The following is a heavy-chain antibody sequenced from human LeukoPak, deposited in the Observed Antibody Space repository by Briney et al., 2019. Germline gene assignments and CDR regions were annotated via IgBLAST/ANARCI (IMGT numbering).Heavy chain of an antibody. CDR2: IYTSGST. V-gene: IGHV4-4*07. CDR3: ARELHDYGEASWFDP. J-gene: IGHJ5*02. D-gene: IGHD4-17*01. Sequence: SETLSLTCTVSGGSISSYYWSWIRQPAGKGLEWIGRIYTSGSTNYNPSLKSRVTMSVDTSKNQFSLKLSSVTAADTAVYYCARELHDYGEASWFDPWGQGTLVTVSS. CDR1: GGSISSYY.